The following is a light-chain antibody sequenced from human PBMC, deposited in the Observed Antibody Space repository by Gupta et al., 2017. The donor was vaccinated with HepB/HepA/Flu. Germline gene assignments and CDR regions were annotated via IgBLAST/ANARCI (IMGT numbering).Light chain of an antibody. CDR2: KDN. V-gene: IGLV3-1*01. Sequence: SSELPQTPSVSVSPGQTANITCSGDKLGSNYVCWYQQRPGQSPLLVVYKDNKRPLGVPERFSGSTSGNTVTLTISATQAMDEDDYYCQTWDTNTVVFGGGTKLTVL. CDR1: KLGSNY. CDR3: QTWDTNTVV. J-gene: IGLJ3*02.